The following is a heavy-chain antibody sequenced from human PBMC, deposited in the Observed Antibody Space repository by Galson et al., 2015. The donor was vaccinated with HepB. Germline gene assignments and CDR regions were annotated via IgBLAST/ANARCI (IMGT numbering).Heavy chain of an antibody. CDR3: AKDLTVVVPAAMED. CDR2: IWYDGSNK. D-gene: IGHD2-2*01. Sequence: SLRLSCAASGFTFSSYGMHWVRQAPGKGLEWVAVIWYDGSNKYYADSVKGRFTISRDNSKNTLYLQMNSLRAEDTAVYYCAKDLTVVVPAAMEDWGQGTLVTVSS. CDR1: GFTFSSYG. V-gene: IGHV3-33*06. J-gene: IGHJ4*02.